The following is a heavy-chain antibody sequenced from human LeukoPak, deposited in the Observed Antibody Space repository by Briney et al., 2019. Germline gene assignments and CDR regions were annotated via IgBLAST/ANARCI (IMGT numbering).Heavy chain of an antibody. CDR3: AVINILTGLAFDY. Sequence: PGGSLRLSCAASGFTFDDYAMHWVRQAPGKGLEWVSGISWNSGSIGYADSVKGRFTISRDSAKNSLYLQMNSLRAEDTALYYCAVINILTGLAFDYWGQGTLVTVSS. J-gene: IGHJ4*02. V-gene: IGHV3-9*01. D-gene: IGHD3-9*01. CDR1: GFTFDDYA. CDR2: ISWNSGSI.